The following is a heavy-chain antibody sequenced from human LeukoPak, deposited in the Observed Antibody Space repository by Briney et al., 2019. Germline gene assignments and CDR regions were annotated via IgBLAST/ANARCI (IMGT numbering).Heavy chain of an antibody. J-gene: IGHJ4*02. CDR1: GFTFSSYG. Sequence: GGSLRLSCAASGFTFSSYGMHWVRQAPGEGLEWVAVISYDGSNKYYADSVKGRFTISRDNSKNTLYLQMNSLRAEDTAVYYRARDMEEDYGGRYFDYWGQGTLVTVSS. CDR3: ARDMEEDYGGRYFDY. D-gene: IGHD4-23*01. CDR2: ISYDGSNK. V-gene: IGHV3-30*03.